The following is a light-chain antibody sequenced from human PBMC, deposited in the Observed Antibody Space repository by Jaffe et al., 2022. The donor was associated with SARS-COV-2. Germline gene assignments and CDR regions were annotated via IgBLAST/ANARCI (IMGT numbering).Light chain of an antibody. J-gene: IGLJ1*01. V-gene: IGLV2-14*01. CDR3: SSYTSGSTYV. CDR1: SSDVGGYNY. CDR2: DVS. Sequence: QSALTQPASVSGSPGQSITISCTGTSSDVGGYNYVSWYQQYPGKAPKLMIYDVSNRPSGVSNRFSGSKSGNTASLTISGLQAEDEADYYCSSYTSGSTYVFGTATKVTVL.